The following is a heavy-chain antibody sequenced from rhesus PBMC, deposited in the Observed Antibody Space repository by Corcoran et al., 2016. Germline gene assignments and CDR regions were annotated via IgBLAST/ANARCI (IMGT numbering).Heavy chain of an antibody. J-gene: IGHJ2*01. D-gene: IGHD1-44*02. V-gene: IGHV4-127*01. CDR1: GYAISRGYG. CDR2: IGGSRVST. Sequence: QVQLQESGPGLVKPSETLSLTCAVSGYAISRGYGWTWVRPPPWKGLEWMGYIGGSRVSTNDNPSLKNRVTISKETSKNQFSLKLNSGTAADTAGYYCARRGGENWYFDLWGPGTPITISS. CDR3: ARRGGENWYFDL.